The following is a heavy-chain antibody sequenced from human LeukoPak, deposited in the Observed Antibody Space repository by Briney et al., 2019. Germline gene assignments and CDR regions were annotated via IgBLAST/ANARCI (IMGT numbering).Heavy chain of an antibody. Sequence: SETLSLTCTVSGGSISSGGYYWSWIRQHPGKGLEWIWYIYYSGSTYYNPSLKSRVTISVDTSKNQFSLKLSSVTAADTAVYYCARDGDCSGGSCFSGFDYWGQGTLVTVSS. D-gene: IGHD2-15*01. CDR1: GGSISSGGYY. CDR2: IYYSGST. CDR3: ARDGDCSGGSCFSGFDY. V-gene: IGHV4-31*03. J-gene: IGHJ4*02.